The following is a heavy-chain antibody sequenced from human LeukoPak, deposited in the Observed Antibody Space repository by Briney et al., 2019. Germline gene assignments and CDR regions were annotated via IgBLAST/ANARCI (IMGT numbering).Heavy chain of an antibody. D-gene: IGHD3-3*01. CDR2: INHSGST. CDR3: ARELGGYDFWSGYYDY. J-gene: IGHJ4*02. CDR1: GGSFSGYY. V-gene: IGHV4-34*01. Sequence: ASETLSLTCAVYGGSFSGYYWSWIRQPPGKGLEWIGEINHSGSTNYNPSLKSRVTISVDTSKNQFSLKLGSVTAADTAVYYCARELGGYDFWSGYYDYWGQGTLVTVSS.